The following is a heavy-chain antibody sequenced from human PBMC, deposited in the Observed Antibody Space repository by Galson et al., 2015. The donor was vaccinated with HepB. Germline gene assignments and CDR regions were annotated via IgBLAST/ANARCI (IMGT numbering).Heavy chain of an antibody. J-gene: IGHJ4*02. V-gene: IGHV1-69*13. CDR1: GGTFSSYA. D-gene: IGHD4-23*01. Sequence: SVKVSCKASGGTFSSYAISWVRQAPGRGLEWMGGIIPIFGTANYAQKFQGRVTITADESTSTAYMELSSLRSEDTAVYYCARGDVSNHDYGGNLDYWGQGTLVTVSS. CDR3: ARGDVSNHDYGGNLDY. CDR2: IIPIFGTA.